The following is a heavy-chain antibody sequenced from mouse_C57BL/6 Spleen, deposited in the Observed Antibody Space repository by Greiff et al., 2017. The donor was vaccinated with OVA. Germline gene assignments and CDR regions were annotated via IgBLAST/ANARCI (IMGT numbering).Heavy chain of an antibody. D-gene: IGHD2-2*01. CDR1: GFTFSDYG. CDR2: ISSGSSTI. CDR3: ARPGGYDWVAY. J-gene: IGHJ3*01. V-gene: IGHV5-17*01. Sequence: EVMLVESGGGLVKPGGSLKLSCAASGFTFSDYGMHWVRQAPEKGLEWVAYISSGSSTIYYADTVKGRFTSSRDNAKNTLFLQMTSLRSEDTAMYYCARPGGYDWVAYWGQGTLVTVSA.